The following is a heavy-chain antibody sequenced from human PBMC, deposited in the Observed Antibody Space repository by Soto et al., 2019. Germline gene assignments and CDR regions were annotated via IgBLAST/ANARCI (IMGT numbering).Heavy chain of an antibody. CDR2: IYTSGST. J-gene: IGHJ3*02. Sequence: QVQLQESGPGLVKPSETLSLTCTVSGGSISSYYWSWIRQPAGKGLEWIGRIYTSGSTNYNPSLKSRVTMSVDTSKNQFSLKLSSVTAADTAVYYCARDPYYYDSSGYYIVVAFDIWGQGTMVTISS. D-gene: IGHD3-22*01. CDR1: GGSISSYY. V-gene: IGHV4-4*07. CDR3: ARDPYYYDSSGYYIVVAFDI.